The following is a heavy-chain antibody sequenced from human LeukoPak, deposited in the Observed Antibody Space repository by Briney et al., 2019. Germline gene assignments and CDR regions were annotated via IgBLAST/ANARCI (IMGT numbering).Heavy chain of an antibody. CDR2: IYSGGNT. D-gene: IGHD3-10*01. CDR1: GFTVSFNY. CDR3: ARVGSGSGSYGSGNYYFDD. V-gene: IGHV3-53*01. J-gene: IGHJ4*02. Sequence: PGGSLRLSCAASGFTVSFNYMTWVRQAPGKGLEWVSLIYSGGNTYYADSVKGRFTISRDESKNTLYLQMNSLRAEDTAVYYCARVGSGSGSYGSGNYYFDDWGPGTLDTVSS.